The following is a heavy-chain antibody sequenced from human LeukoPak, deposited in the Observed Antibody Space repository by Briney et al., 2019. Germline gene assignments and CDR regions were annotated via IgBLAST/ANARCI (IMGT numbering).Heavy chain of an antibody. J-gene: IGHJ6*02. CDR1: GFTFSSYG. CDR3: AKDSSSWFRHYGMDV. Sequence: GGSLRLSCAASGFTFSSYGMHWVRQAPGKGLEWVSAISGSGGSTYYADSVKGRFTISRDNSKNTLYLQMNSLRAEDTAVYYCAKDSSSWFRHYGMDVWGQGTTVTVSS. V-gene: IGHV3-23*01. D-gene: IGHD6-13*01. CDR2: ISGSGGST.